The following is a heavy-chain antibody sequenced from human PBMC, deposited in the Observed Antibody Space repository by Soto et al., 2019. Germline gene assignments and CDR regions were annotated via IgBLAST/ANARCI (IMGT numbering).Heavy chain of an antibody. D-gene: IGHD6-13*01. V-gene: IGHV3-7*01. Sequence: GGSLRLSCAASGFTFSSYWMSWVRQAPGKGLEWVANIKQDGSEKYYVDSVKGRFTISRDNAKNSLYLQMNSLRAEDTAVYCCARDEGYSSSWYYYYYMDVRGKGTTVTVSS. CDR3: ARDEGYSSSWYYYYYMDV. CDR1: GFTFSSYW. CDR2: IKQDGSEK. J-gene: IGHJ6*03.